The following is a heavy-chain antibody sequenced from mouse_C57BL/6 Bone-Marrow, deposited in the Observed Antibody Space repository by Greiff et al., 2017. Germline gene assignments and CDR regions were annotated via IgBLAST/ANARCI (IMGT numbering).Heavy chain of an antibody. V-gene: IGHV1-53*01. Sequence: QVHVKQPGTELVKPGASVKLSCKASGYTFTSYWMHWVKQRPGQGLEWIGNINPSNGGTNYNEKFKSKATLTVDKSSSTAYMQLSSLTSEDSAVYYCAPTTVVATPYYYAMDYWGQGTSVTVSS. J-gene: IGHJ4*01. CDR1: GYTFTSYW. CDR3: APTTVVATPYYYAMDY. D-gene: IGHD1-1*01. CDR2: INPSNGGT.